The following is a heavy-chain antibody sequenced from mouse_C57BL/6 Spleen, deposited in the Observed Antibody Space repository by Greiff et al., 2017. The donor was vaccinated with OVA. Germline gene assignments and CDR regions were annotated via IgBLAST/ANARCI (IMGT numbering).Heavy chain of an antibody. D-gene: IGHD2-3*01. Sequence: QVQLQQSGPGLVQPSQSLSITCTVSGFSLTSYGVHWVRQSPGKGLEWLGVIWRGGSTDYTAAFMSRLSITKDNSKSQVFFKMNSLQADDTAIYXCAKKGPDGYYFDYWGQGTTLTVSS. J-gene: IGHJ2*01. CDR1: GFSLTSYG. V-gene: IGHV2-5*01. CDR3: AKKGPDGYYFDY. CDR2: IWRGGST.